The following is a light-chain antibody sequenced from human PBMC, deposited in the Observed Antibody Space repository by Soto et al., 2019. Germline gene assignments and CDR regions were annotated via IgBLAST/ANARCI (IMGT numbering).Light chain of an antibody. CDR2: SNN. V-gene: IGLV1-44*01. J-gene: IGLJ2*01. CDR1: SSNIGSNT. CDR3: AAWDDSLNGLV. Sequence: QSVLPQPPSASGTPGQRVTLSCSGSSSNIGSNTVNWYQQLPGTAPKLLIYSNNQRPSGVPDRFSGYKSGTSASLAISGLQSEDEAYYYCAAWDDSLNGLVFGGGTQLTVL.